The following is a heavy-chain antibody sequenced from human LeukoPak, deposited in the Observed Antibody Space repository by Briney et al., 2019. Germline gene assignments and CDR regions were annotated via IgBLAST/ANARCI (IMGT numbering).Heavy chain of an antibody. CDR2: ISGSGGST. CDR1: GFTFSSYA. CDR3: ATGKLVGSTGYYFDY. Sequence: GGSLRLSCAASGFTFSSYAMSWVRQAPGKGLEWVSAISGSGGSTYYADSVKGRFTISRDNSKNTLYLQMNSLRAEDTAVYYCATGKLVGSTGYYFDYWGQGTLVTVSS. V-gene: IGHV3-23*01. J-gene: IGHJ4*02. D-gene: IGHD1-26*01.